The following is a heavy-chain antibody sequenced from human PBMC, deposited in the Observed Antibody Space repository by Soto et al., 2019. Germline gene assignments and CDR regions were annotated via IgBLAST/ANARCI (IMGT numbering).Heavy chain of an antibody. CDR1: GVTFSSYA. D-gene: IGHD3-16*02. J-gene: IGHJ4*02. V-gene: IGHV3-23*01. Sequence: EVQLLESGGGLVQPEGSLRLSCAASGVTFSSYAMNWVRQAPGKGLEWVSGISASGGSTFYADSVKGRFTISRDNSEKTLYLQMNSLRAEDTAVYYCAKARVVITFGGVIVPMPDYWGQGTLVTVSS. CDR2: ISASGGST. CDR3: AKARVVITFGGVIVPMPDY.